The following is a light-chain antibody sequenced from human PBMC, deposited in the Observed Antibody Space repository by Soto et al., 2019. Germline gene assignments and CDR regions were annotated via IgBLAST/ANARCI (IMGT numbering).Light chain of an antibody. V-gene: IGKV1-9*01. J-gene: IGKJ5*01. CDR3: QQLNSYPSIT. CDR1: QGISSY. CDR2: AAS. Sequence: DIQLTQSPSFLSASVGDRVTITCRASQGISSYLAWYQQKPGKAPKLLIYAASTLQSGVPSRFSGSGSGTEFTLTISSLQPEDFATYYCQQLNSYPSITFVQGTRMAIK.